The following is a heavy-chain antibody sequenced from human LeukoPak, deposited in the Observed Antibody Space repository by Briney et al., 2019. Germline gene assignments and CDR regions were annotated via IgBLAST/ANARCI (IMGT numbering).Heavy chain of an antibody. D-gene: IGHD6-6*01. CDR2: INPNSGVT. CDR1: GYTFTGYY. V-gene: IGHV1-2*02. Sequence: ASVKVSCKASGYTFTGYYMHWVRQAPGQGLEWMEWINPNSGVTNYAQKFQGRVTMTRDTSISTAYMELSRLRSDDTAVYYCARVYSSSAPSGMDVWGQGTTVTVSS. CDR3: ARVYSSSAPSGMDV. J-gene: IGHJ6*02.